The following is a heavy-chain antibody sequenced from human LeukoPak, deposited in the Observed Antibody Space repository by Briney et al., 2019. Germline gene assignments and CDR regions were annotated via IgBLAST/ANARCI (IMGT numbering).Heavy chain of an antibody. D-gene: IGHD6-6*01. J-gene: IGHJ6*03. CDR3: ARDFSSSSTVYYYYYMDV. CDR1: GGSISSRPYY. V-gene: IGHV4-39*07. CDR2: ISYSGTT. Sequence: SETLSLTCTVSGGSISSRPYYWGWVRQPPGKGLEWIGTISYSGTTYYNPSPKSRVTISLDTSKNQFSLKLSSVTAADTAIYYCARDFSSSSTVYYYYYMDVWGKGTTVTVSS.